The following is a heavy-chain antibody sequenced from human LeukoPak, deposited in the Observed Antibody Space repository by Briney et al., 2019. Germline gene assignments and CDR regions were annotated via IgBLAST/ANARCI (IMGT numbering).Heavy chain of an antibody. CDR3: ARKRYQLLFPYYYYYMDV. J-gene: IGHJ6*03. D-gene: IGHD2-2*01. V-gene: IGHV1-69*05. CDR1: GGTFSSYA. CDR2: IIPIFGTA. Sequence: SVKVSCKASGGTFSSYAISWVRQAPGQGLEWMGGIIPIFGTANYAQKLQGRVTMTTDTSTSTAYMELRSLRSDDTAVYYCARKRYQLLFPYYYYYMDVWGKGTTVTISS.